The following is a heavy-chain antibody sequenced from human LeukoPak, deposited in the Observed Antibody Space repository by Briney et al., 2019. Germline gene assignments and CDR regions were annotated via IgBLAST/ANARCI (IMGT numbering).Heavy chain of an antibody. J-gene: IGHJ4*02. CDR2: IYYSGST. D-gene: IGHD3-22*01. Sequence: SETLSLTCTVSGGSISSSSYYWGWIRQPPGKGLEWIGSIYYSGSTYYNPSLKSRVTISVDTSENQFSLKLSSVTAADTAVYYCARVAVVVSLFDYWGQGTLVTVS. V-gene: IGHV4-39*07. CDR1: GGSISSSSYY. CDR3: ARVAVVVSLFDY.